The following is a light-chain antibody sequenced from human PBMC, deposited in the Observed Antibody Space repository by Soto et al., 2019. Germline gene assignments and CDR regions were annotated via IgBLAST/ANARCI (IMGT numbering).Light chain of an antibody. CDR3: QPRSNWPLT. CDR1: QSVSSY. V-gene: IGKV3-11*01. Sequence: EIVLTQSPATLSLSPGERATLSCRASQSVSSYLAWYQQKPGQAPRLLIYDASNMATCIPARFSSSGSGTDVTLTSSSLEPEDFAVYYCQPRSNWPLTFGGGTKVEIK. CDR2: DAS. J-gene: IGKJ4*01.